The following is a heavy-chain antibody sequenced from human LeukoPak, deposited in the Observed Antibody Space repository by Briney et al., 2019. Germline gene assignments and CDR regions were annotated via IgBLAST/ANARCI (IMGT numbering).Heavy chain of an antibody. Sequence: GRSLRLSFAASGFTLSWFAIEWVRQAPGKGLEWVAVISYDGSNKYYADSVKGRFTISRDNSKNTLWLQMNSLRSEDTAVYYCARDMAPGRDPGDYYGMDVWGQGTTVTVSS. J-gene: IGHJ6*02. CDR2: ISYDGSNK. CDR1: GFTLSWFA. CDR3: ARDMAPGRDPGDYYGMDV. D-gene: IGHD7-27*01. V-gene: IGHV3-30-3*01.